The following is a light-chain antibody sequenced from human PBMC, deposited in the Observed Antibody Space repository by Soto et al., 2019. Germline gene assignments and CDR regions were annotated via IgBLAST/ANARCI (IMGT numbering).Light chain of an antibody. V-gene: IGLV1-51*02. CDR2: ENN. Sequence: QSVLTQPPSVSAAPGQKVTISCSGTSSNTGNNYVSWYQQLPGTAPKLLIFENNKRPSGIPDRFSGSKSGTSATLGITGLQTGDEADYHCATWDGSLSALVFGGGTKLTVL. J-gene: IGLJ2*01. CDR1: SSNTGNNY. CDR3: ATWDGSLSALV.